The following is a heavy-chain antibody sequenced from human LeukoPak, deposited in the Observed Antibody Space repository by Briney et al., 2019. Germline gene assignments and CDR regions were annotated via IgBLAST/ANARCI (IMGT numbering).Heavy chain of an antibody. CDR2: IYHSGSA. Sequence: PSETLSLACTVSGGSISSGPYFWAWIRQPLGKGLEWIGYIYHSGSASYNPSLMSRLTISVDTSKNQFSLKLSSVTAADTAVYYCARAKDSSGYYSLYYFDNWGQGTLVTVSS. V-gene: IGHV4-30-4*07. CDR3: ARAKDSSGYYSLYYFDN. D-gene: IGHD3-22*01. J-gene: IGHJ4*02. CDR1: GGSISSGPYF.